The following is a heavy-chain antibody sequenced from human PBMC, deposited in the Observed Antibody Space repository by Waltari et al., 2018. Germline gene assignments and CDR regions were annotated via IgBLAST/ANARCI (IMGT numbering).Heavy chain of an antibody. Sequence: QVQLVQSGAEVKKPGASVKVSCKASGYTFTGYYLHWVRQAPGQGLEWMGRINPNSGGTNYAQKFQGRVTMTRDTSISTAYMELSRLRSDDTAVYYCARDLTEYSSSSCGMDVWGQGTTVTVSS. D-gene: IGHD6-6*01. V-gene: IGHV1-2*06. CDR1: GYTFTGYY. CDR2: INPNSGGT. CDR3: ARDLTEYSSSSCGMDV. J-gene: IGHJ6*02.